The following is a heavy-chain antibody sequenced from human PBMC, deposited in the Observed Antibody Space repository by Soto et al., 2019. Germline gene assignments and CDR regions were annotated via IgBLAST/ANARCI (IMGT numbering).Heavy chain of an antibody. D-gene: IGHD2-21*02. Sequence: GGSLRLSCAASGFTFSSYAMHWVRQAPGKGLEWVAVISYDGSNKYYADSVKGRFTISRDNSKNTLYLQMNSLRAEDTAVYYCAKEGWAGGDYYYYYGMDVWGQGTTVTVSS. CDR2: ISYDGSNK. CDR3: AKEGWAGGDYYYYYGMDV. J-gene: IGHJ6*02. CDR1: GFTFSSYA. V-gene: IGHV3-30-3*02.